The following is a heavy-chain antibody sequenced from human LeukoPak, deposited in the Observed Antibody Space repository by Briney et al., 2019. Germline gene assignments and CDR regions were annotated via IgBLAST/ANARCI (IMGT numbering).Heavy chain of an antibody. CDR1: GFTFDDNT. CDR3: AKEAAGGHWYFDL. V-gene: IGHV3-23*01. J-gene: IGHJ2*01. CDR2: ITTSGDST. Sequence: GGSLRLSCAASGFTFDDNTMHWVRQTPGRGLEWVSLITTSGDSTHYADSVKGRFTISRDNSKNTLYLQINSLRAEDTAVYYCAKEAAGGHWYFDLWGRGTLVSVSS.